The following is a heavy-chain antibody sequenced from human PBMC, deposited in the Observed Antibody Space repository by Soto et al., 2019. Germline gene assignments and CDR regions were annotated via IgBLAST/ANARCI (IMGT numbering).Heavy chain of an antibody. CDR3: ARARATVTTERALGY. V-gene: IGHV1-18*01. Sequence: QVQLVQSGAEVKKPGASVKVSCKASGYTFYNYDITWVRQAPGQGLEWMGTTSVYNGNTNFAQSLQGRVTMTIDKSTATSYMELRSLTYDDTAVYFCARARATVTTERALGYWGQGTLVTVSS. CDR2: TSVYNGNT. CDR1: GYTFYNYD. D-gene: IGHD4-17*01. J-gene: IGHJ4*02.